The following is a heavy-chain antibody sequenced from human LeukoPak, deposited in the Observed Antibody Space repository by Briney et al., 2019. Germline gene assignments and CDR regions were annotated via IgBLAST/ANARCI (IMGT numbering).Heavy chain of an antibody. V-gene: IGHV3-74*01. D-gene: IGHD6-19*01. CDR1: GFIFTDYW. CDR3: VRDRRQWLIRGGPDAFDI. J-gene: IGHJ3*02. Sequence: GGSMRLSCAASGFIFTDYWMHWVRQGPGKELVWVARISGDGRGTTYADSVKGRFTISRDNAKNSLDLQMNSLRVEDTAVYYCVRDRRQWLIRGGPDAFDIWGRGTKVTVSS. CDR2: ISGDGRGT.